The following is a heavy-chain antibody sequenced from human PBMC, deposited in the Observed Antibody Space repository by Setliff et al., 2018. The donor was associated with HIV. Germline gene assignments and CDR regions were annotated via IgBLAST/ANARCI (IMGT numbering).Heavy chain of an antibody. CDR2: IDTNTGNP. J-gene: IGHJ4*02. D-gene: IGHD4-17*01. CDR3: ARLSPYGDYLLFRY. CDR1: GYTFTNYA. V-gene: IGHV7-4-1*02. Sequence: ASVKVSCKASGYTFTNYAMNWLRQAPGQGLEWMGWIDTNTGNPTYAQGFTGRFVFSLDTSVSTAFLQISTLKAGDTAVYYCARLSPYGDYLLFRYWGQGTQVTVSS.